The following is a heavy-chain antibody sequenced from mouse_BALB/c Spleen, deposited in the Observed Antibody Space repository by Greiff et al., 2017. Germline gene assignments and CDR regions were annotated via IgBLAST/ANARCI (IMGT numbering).Heavy chain of an antibody. CDR2: ISSGSSTI. Sequence: VQLQQSGGGLVQPGGSRKLSCAASGFTFSSFGMHWVRQAPEKGLEWVAYISSGSSTIYYADTVKGRFTISRDNPKNTLFLQMTSLRSEDTAMYYCARSRGMDYWGQGTSVTVSS. CDR3: ARSRGMDY. V-gene: IGHV5-17*02. J-gene: IGHJ4*01. CDR1: GFTFSSFG.